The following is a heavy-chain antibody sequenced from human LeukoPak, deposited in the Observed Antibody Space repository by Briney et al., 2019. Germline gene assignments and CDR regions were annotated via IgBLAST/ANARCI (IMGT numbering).Heavy chain of an antibody. J-gene: IGHJ5*02. D-gene: IGHD5-12*01. CDR2: ICGSGGGT. CDR3: AKAFSAYENWPPNWFDP. Sequence: GGSLRLSCAASGFTFSTFAMSWVRPATGKGLEWVSAICGSGGGTYYADSVKGRLTISRDNSKNTLYLQMSSLRAEDTAVYYCAKAFSAYENWPPNWFDPWGQGTLVTVSS. CDR1: GFTFSTFA. V-gene: IGHV3-23*01.